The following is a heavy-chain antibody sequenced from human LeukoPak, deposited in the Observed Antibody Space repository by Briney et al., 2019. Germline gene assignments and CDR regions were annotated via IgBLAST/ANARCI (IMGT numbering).Heavy chain of an antibody. CDR1: GGTFSSHA. D-gene: IGHD5-18*01. Sequence: SVKVSCKASGGTFSSHAISWVRPAPGQGLEWMGRIIPIFGTANYAQKFQGRVTITTDESTSTAYMELSSPRSEDTAVYYCARGDVDLPPQLCSFDYWGQGTLVTVSS. CDR3: ARGDVDLPPQLCSFDY. V-gene: IGHV1-69*05. CDR2: IIPIFGTA. J-gene: IGHJ4*02.